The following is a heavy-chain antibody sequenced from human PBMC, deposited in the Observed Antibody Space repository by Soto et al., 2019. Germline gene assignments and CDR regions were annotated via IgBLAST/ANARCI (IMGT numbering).Heavy chain of an antibody. Sequence: ASVKVSCKASGYTFTSYDINWVRQATGQGLEWMGWMNPNSGNTGYAQKFQGRVTMTRHTSISTAYMELSSLRSEDTAVYYCATGTTIAGAFDTWGQGTRVTVSS. D-gene: IGHD1-7*01. CDR3: ATGTTIAGAFDT. J-gene: IGHJ3*02. CDR2: MNPNSGNT. V-gene: IGHV1-8*01. CDR1: GYTFTSYD.